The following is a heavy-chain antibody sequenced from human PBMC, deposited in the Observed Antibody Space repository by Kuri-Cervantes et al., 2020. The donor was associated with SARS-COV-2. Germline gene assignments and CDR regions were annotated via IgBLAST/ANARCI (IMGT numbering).Heavy chain of an antibody. J-gene: IGHJ4*02. V-gene: IGHV3-30-3*01. Sequence: GGSLRLTCAASGFTFSSYAMHWVRQAPGKGLEWVAVISYDGSNKYYADSVKGRFTFSRDNSKNMLYLQMNSLRAEDTAVYYCARDFRGCSSTSCYGGFDYWGQGTLVTVSS. CDR2: ISYDGSNK. CDR3: ARDFRGCSSTSCYGGFDY. CDR1: GFTFSSYA. D-gene: IGHD2-2*01.